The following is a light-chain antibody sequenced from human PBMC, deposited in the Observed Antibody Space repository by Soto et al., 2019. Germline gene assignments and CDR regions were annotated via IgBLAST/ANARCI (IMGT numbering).Light chain of an antibody. V-gene: IGKV3-20*01. J-gene: IGKJ1*01. CDR3: QQYHSSLWT. CDR2: DVS. CDR1: QSVSTSN. Sequence: EIVLTQAPGTLSLSPGERATLSCRASQSVSTSNLAWYQQKPGQAPRLLIYDVSSRATGIPDRFSGSGSGTDFTLTFSSLEPEDFAVYYCQQYHSSLWTFGQGTKVDIK.